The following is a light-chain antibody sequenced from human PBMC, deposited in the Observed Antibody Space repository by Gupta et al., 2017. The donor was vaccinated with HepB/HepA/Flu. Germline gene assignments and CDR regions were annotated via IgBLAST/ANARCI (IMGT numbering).Light chain of an antibody. CDR2: WAS. Sequence: VMTQSPDSLAVSLGERATINCKSSQSVLYSSNNKNYLAWYQQKPGQPPKLLIYWASTRESGVPDRFSGSGSGTDFTLTISSLQAEDVAVYYCQQYDSTPHTFGGGTKVEIK. J-gene: IGKJ4*01. V-gene: IGKV4-1*01. CDR3: QQYDSTPHT. CDR1: QSVLYSSNNKNY.